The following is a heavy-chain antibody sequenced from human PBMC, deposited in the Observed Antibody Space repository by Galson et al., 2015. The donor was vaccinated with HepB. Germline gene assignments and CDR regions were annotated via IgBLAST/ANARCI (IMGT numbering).Heavy chain of an antibody. Sequence: SVKVSCKASGGTFSSYAISWVRQAPGQGLEWMGGIIPIFGIANYAQKFQGRVTITADESTSTAYMELSSLTSEDTAVYYCAYGARGLYYYYGMDVWGQGTTVTVSS. J-gene: IGHJ6*02. D-gene: IGHD3-16*01. CDR1: GGTFSSYA. CDR3: AYGARGLYYYYGMDV. CDR2: IIPIFGIA. V-gene: IGHV1-69*13.